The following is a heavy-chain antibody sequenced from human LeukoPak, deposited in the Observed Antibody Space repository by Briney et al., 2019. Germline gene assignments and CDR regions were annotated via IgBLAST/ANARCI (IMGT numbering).Heavy chain of an antibody. CDR2: IRYDGSNK. CDR1: GFSFSSHG. D-gene: IGHD3-22*01. V-gene: IGHV3-30*02. J-gene: IGHJ4*02. Sequence: GGSLRLSCAASGFSFSSHGMHWVRQAPGKGLEWVAFIRYDGSNKYYADSVKGRFTISRDNSKNTLYLQMNSLRAEDTAVYYCAKGRLGYYDSSGYYYGGIDYWGQGTLVTVSS. CDR3: AKGRLGYYDSSGYYYGGIDY.